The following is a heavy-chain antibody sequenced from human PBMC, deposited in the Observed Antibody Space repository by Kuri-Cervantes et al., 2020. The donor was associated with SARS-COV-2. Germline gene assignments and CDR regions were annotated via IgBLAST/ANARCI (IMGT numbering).Heavy chain of an antibody. V-gene: IGHV4-59*01. J-gene: IGHJ5*02. CDR1: GDSITIYY. CDR2: ISETGST. D-gene: IGHD3-10*01. Sequence: SETLSLTCTVSGDSITIYYWSWIRQSPGKGLEWVGYISETGSTNYNPSLKSRVTMSVDISKNQFSLKMNSVNAADTAVYYCARGTMPVYVSGPLWFHLDLWGQGTLVTVSS. CDR3: ARGTMPVYVSGPLWFHLDL.